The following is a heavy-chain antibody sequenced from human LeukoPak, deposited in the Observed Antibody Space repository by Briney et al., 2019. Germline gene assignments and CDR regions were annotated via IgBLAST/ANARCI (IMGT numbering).Heavy chain of an antibody. CDR2: ISPDGSLT. CDR1: GFTFSRFW. CDR3: ASLAYCSSTACSKTGASY. V-gene: IGHV3-74*01. D-gene: IGHD2-2*01. J-gene: IGHJ4*02. Sequence: GGSLRLSCAASGFTFSRFWMHWVRQAPGTGLVWLSRISPDGSLTNYADSVKGRFTISRDNAKNTVSLQMNSLRGEDTAVYYCASLAYCSSTACSKTGASYWGQGTLVTVSS.